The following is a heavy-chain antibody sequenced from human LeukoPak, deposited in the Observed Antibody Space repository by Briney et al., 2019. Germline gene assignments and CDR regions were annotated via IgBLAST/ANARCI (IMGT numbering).Heavy chain of an antibody. J-gene: IGHJ4*02. CDR2: IISSSGTI. D-gene: IGHD6-19*01. CDR3: ARDRQQWLVIDY. Sequence: GGSLRLSCAPSRFSPRSYSMNCVRHAPGEGLWWGSYIISSSGTIYYAHSVKGRFTISRDNAKNSLYLQMNSLRADDTAVYYCARDRQQWLVIDYWGQGSLVTVSS. CDR1: RFSPRSYS. V-gene: IGHV3-48*01.